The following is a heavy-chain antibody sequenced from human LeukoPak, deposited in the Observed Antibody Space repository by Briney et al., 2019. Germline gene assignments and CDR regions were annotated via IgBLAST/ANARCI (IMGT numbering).Heavy chain of an antibody. J-gene: IGHJ6*03. CDR2: IYYTGSG. Sequence: SETLSLTCTVSGGSISTYYWCWIRQPPGKGLEWIGFIYYTGSGNYNPSLKSRVTMSVDTSKNQFSLMLSSVTAADTAVYYCAREGDTNIYYFYMDVWGKGTTVTVSS. CDR3: AREGDTNIYYFYMDV. D-gene: IGHD1-26*01. V-gene: IGHV4-59*01. CDR1: GGSISTYY.